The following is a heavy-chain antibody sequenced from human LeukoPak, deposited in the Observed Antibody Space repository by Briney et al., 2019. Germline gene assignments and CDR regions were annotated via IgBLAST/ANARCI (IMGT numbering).Heavy chain of an antibody. CDR1: GASVTSASHY. V-gene: IGHV4-61*03. D-gene: IGHD3-9*01. Sequence: SETLSLTCTVSGASVTSASHYWSWIRQPPGKGLEWIGHISYSGNTHYNPSLESRVTISVDTSKNHFSLNLSSVTAADTAVYYCARGSVLRYFWYFDLWGRGTLVTVSS. J-gene: IGHJ2*01. CDR2: ISYSGNT. CDR3: ARGSVLRYFWYFDL.